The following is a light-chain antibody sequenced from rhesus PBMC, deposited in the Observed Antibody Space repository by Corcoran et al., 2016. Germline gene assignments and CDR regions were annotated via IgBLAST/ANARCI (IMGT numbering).Light chain of an antibody. J-gene: IGKJ1*01. Sequence: DVVMTQSPLSLPITPGQPASISCRSSQSLVHSNGNTYLSWYQQKPGQPPRLLIYKVSNRDSGVPDRCSGSGAGTGVTRKMSRVEAEDVGVYYCGQGTHWPPWTFGQGTKVEIK. CDR2: KVS. V-gene: IGKV2-64*01. CDR1: QSLVHSNGNTY. CDR3: GQGTHWPPWT.